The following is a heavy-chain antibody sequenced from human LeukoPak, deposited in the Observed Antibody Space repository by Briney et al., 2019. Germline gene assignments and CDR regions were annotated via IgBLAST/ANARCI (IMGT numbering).Heavy chain of an antibody. J-gene: IGHJ4*02. Sequence: SVKVSCKASGFTFTSSAVQWVRQARGQRLEWIGWIVVGSGNTNYAQKFQERVTTTRDMSTSTAYMELSSLRSEDTAVYYCATDRHVWGSYRRFDYWGQGTLVTVSS. CDR1: GFTFTSSA. CDR3: ATDRHVWGSYRRFDY. D-gene: IGHD3-16*02. V-gene: IGHV1-58*01. CDR2: IVVGSGNT.